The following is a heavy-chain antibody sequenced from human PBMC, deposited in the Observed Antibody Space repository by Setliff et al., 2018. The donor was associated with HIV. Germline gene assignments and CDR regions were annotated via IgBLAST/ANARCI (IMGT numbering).Heavy chain of an antibody. D-gene: IGHD3-10*01. J-gene: IGHJ4*02. V-gene: IGHV1-2*02. CDR1: GGTFSGGT. Sequence: ASVEVSCKASGGTFSGGTLNWLRQAPGQGLEWLGGINGNSGAANYAQKFQGRVTITRDTSTNTAYMEMTRLRSDDTAVYSCARGGDDYGPGTWTFDFWGQGTLVTVSS. CDR2: INGNSGAA. CDR3: ARGGDDYGPGTWTFDF.